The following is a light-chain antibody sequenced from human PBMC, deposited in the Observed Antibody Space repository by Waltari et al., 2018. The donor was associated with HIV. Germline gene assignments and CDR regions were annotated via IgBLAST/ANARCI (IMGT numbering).Light chain of an antibody. CDR2: LGS. J-gene: IGKJ1*01. CDR1: QSLLHRNGYNY. Sequence: DIVMTQSPLSLPVTPGEPASISCRSSQSLLHRNGYNYLDWYLQKPGQSPQLLIYLGSNRASGVPDRFSGSGSGTDFTLKISRVEAEDVWVYYCMQALQTPRTFGQGTKVEIK. V-gene: IGKV2-28*01. CDR3: MQALQTPRT.